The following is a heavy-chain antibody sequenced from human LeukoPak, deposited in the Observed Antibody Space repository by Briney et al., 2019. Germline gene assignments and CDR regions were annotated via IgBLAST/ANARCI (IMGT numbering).Heavy chain of an antibody. CDR2: INSDGNST. V-gene: IGHV3-74*01. J-gene: IGHJ3*02. Sequence: PGGSLRLSCAASGFTFSIYWMHWVRQAPGEGLVWVSRINSDGNSTSYADSVKGRFTISRDNAKNTLYLQMNSLRAEDTAVYYCARLVDDYLDAFDIWGQGTMVTVSS. CDR3: ARLVDDYLDAFDI. D-gene: IGHD5-24*01. CDR1: GFTFSIYW.